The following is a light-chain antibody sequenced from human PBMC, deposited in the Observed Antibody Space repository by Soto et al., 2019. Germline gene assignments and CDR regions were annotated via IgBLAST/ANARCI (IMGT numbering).Light chain of an antibody. V-gene: IGKV3-15*01. CDR2: VAS. CDR3: QQYNIWPIT. J-gene: IGKJ5*01. CDR1: QSVSSD. Sequence: EIVMTQSPATLSVSPGERATLSCRASQSVSSDLAWYQQRPGQAPRLLVYVASTRATAIPVRFSGSGSGTEFTLTISSLQSEDFAVYYCQQYNIWPITFGQGTRLEI.